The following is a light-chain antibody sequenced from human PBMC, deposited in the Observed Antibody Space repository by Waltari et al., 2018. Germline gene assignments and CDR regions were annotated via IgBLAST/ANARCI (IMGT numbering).Light chain of an antibody. CDR2: YVY. Sequence: QSALTQTATVSGSPGQSITISCSGTSSDIGNYNLVSWYQQHPGKAPTLIIYYVYKRPSGVSNRFSGSKSGNTAFLAISGLQTADEADYYCSSYAGSAISVFGGGTKLTVL. CDR1: SSDIGNYNL. J-gene: IGLJ3*02. CDR3: SSYAGSAISV. V-gene: IGLV2-23*02.